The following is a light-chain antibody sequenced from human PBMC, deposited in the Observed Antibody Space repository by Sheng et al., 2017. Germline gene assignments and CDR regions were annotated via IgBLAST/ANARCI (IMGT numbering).Light chain of an antibody. CDR3: NSRDNSGHHVGV. CDR2: VRT. V-gene: IGLV3-19*01. Sequence: SSALTQDPAVSVALGHTVNITCQGDSLRNSYAVGTSRSLDRPLYLSSMVRTTGPQGPQTDSSGSSSGNTASLTITGALAEDEADYYCNSRDNSGHHVGVFGTGTRVTVL. CDR1: SLRNSY. J-gene: IGLJ1*01.